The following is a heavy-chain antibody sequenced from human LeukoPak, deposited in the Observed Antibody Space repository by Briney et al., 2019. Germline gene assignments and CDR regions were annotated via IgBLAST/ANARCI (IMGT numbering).Heavy chain of an antibody. CDR2: LHYSGTT. D-gene: IGHD6-13*01. CDR3: ARHGGSSWSRHFDY. CDR1: GASLCTYS. J-gene: IGHJ4*02. Sequence: SETLSLTCTVSGASLCTYSCVWIRQPPGKGLEWIGHLHYSGTTNYNPSLKSRVTISVDTSKNQFSLKLSSVTAADTAVYYCARHGGSSWSRHFDYWGQGTLVTVSS. V-gene: IGHV4-59*08.